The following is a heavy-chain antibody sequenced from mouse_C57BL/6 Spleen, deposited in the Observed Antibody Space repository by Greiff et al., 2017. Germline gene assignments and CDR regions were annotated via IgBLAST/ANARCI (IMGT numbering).Heavy chain of an antibody. V-gene: IGHV5-4*03. CDR2: ISAGGSYT. CDR3: ARGEGRYAMDY. J-gene: IGHJ4*01. Sequence: EVMLVESGGGLVKPGGSLKLSCAASGFTFSSYAMSWVRQTPEKRLEWVATISAGGSYTYYPDNVKGRFTISRDNAKNNLYLQMSNLKSEDTAMYYCARGEGRYAMDYRGQGTSVTVSS. CDR1: GFTFSSYA.